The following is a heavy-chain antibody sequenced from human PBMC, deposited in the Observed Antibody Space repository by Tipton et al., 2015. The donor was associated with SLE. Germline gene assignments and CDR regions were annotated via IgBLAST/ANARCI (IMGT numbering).Heavy chain of an antibody. J-gene: IGHJ4*02. Sequence: LRLSCTVSGASISDHYWTWVRQPPGKGLEWIGEINQAIGTNYNPALKSRVTISMDTSKIQFSLKLNSVTATDTAVYYCGRGRTDAWELVGYWGQGTLVTVSS. CDR1: GASISDHY. V-gene: IGHV4-34*01. D-gene: IGHD4-23*01. CDR2: INQAIGT. CDR3: GRGRTDAWELVGY.